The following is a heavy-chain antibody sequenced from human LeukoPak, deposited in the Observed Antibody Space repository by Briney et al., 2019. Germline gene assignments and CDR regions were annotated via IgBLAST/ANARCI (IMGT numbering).Heavy chain of an antibody. Sequence: PSETLSLTCTVSGGSISSYYWSWIRRPPGKGLEWIGYIYYSGSTNYNPSPKSRVTISVDTSKNQFSLKLSSVTAADTAVYYCARDPGEAFDIWGQGTMVTVSS. CDR3: ARDPGEAFDI. CDR1: GGSISSYY. V-gene: IGHV4-59*01. CDR2: IYYSGST. D-gene: IGHD3-16*01. J-gene: IGHJ3*02.